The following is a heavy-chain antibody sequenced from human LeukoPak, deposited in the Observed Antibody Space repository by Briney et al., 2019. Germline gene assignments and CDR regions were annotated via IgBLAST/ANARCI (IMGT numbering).Heavy chain of an antibody. CDR1: GFTFSSYS. CDR2: ISSSSSYI. D-gene: IGHD2-15*01. J-gene: IGHJ4*02. V-gene: IGHV3-21*01. CDR3: ARGRGATQYFDY. Sequence: GGSLRLSCAASGFTFSSYSMTWVRQAPGKGLEWVSSISSSSSYIYYADSVKGRFTISRDNAKNSLYLQMNSLRAEDTAVYYCARGRGATQYFDYWGQGTLVTVSS.